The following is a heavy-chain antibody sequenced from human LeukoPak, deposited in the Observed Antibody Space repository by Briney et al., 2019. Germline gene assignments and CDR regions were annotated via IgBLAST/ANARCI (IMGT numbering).Heavy chain of an antibody. Sequence: SETLSLTCTVSGVSISSYYWSWIRQPPGKGLEWIGYIYYSGSTNYNPSLKSRVTISVDTSKNQFSLKLSSVTAADTAVYYCAREGVYYDSSGYLTWGQGTLVTVSS. D-gene: IGHD3-22*01. CDR2: IYYSGST. J-gene: IGHJ4*02. V-gene: IGHV4-59*01. CDR3: AREGVYYDSSGYLT. CDR1: GVSISSYY.